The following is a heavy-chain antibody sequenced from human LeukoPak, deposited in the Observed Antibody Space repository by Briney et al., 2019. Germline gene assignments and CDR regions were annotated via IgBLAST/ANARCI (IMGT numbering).Heavy chain of an antibody. CDR2: IYYSGST. J-gene: IGHJ4*02. V-gene: IGHV4-59*01. Sequence: PSETLSLTCTVSGGSISSDYWSWIRQPPGKGLEWIGYIYYSGSTNYNPSLKSRVTISVDTSKNQFSLKLSSVTAADTAVYYCARVGPYGEIDCWGQGTLVTVSS. CDR3: ARVGPYGEIDC. D-gene: IGHD4-17*01. CDR1: GGSISSDY.